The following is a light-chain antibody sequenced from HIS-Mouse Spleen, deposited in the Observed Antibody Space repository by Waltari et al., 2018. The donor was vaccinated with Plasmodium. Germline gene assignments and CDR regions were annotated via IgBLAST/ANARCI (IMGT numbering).Light chain of an antibody. V-gene: IGLV3-9*01. J-gene: IGLJ2*01. CDR3: QVWDSSTVV. CDR1: RIGSKT. CDR2: RDS. Sequence: SYELTQPLSVSVALGQTARITCGGTRIGSKTVHWYQQKPGQAPVLVTYRDSNRPSGIPERFSGSNSGNTATLTISRAQAGDEADYYCQVWDSSTVVFGGGTKLTVL.